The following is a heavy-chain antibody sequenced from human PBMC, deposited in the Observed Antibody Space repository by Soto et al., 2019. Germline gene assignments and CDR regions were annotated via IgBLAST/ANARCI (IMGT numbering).Heavy chain of an antibody. V-gene: IGHV1-3*01. J-gene: IGHJ5*02. CDR2: INPDNGNT. CDR3: ARGIATGQPDP. CDR1: GYTFTRYT. Sequence: ASVKVSCKASGYTFTRYTMNWVRQAPGQRLEWMGWINPDNGNTKSSQKFQDRVIITRDTSASTAYMDLSSLRSEDTAVYYCARGIATGQPDPWGQGTLGTVSS. D-gene: IGHD2-15*01.